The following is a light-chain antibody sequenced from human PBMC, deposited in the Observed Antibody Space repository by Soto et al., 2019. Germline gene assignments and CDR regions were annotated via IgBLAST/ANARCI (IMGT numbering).Light chain of an antibody. CDR1: QSISSW. CDR2: DAS. Sequence: DIQMTQSPSTLSASVGDRVTITCRASQSISSWLAWYQQKPGKAPKLLIYDASSLESGVPSRFSGSGSGTEFTLSLSSLQPDDFATYYCQQYNSYLWTFGQGTKVEIK. CDR3: QQYNSYLWT. J-gene: IGKJ1*01. V-gene: IGKV1-5*01.